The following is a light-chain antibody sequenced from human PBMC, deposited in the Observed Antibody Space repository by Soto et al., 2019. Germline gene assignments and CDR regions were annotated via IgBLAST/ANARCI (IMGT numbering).Light chain of an antibody. J-gene: IGLJ1*01. CDR3: AAWDDSLSALYV. Sequence: QSVLTQPPSASGTPGQRVTISCSGSSSNIGSNYVYWYQQLPGTAPKLLIYRNNQRPSGVPDRSSGSKSGTSASLAISGLRSEDEADYYCAAWDDSLSALYVFGTGTKVTVL. V-gene: IGLV1-47*01. CDR1: SSNIGSNY. CDR2: RNN.